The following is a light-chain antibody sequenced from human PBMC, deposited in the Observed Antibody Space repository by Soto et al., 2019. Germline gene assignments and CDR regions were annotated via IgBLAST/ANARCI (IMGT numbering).Light chain of an antibody. Sequence: AIRMTQSPSSFSASPGDRVTITCRASQDISSYLAWYQQKVGKAPKLLIYAAATLQRGAPSRFSGSGSGTDFTLSISRRQSEDFANYYCQQYFSYPYTFGQGTKLEI. CDR3: QQYFSYPYT. J-gene: IGKJ2*01. CDR2: AAA. CDR1: QDISSY. V-gene: IGKV1-8*01.